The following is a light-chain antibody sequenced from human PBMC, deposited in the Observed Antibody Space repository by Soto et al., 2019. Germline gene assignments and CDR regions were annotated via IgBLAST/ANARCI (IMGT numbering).Light chain of an antibody. CDR2: AAS. CDR3: QQYNSYSYT. CDR1: QGISNF. Sequence: DIQLTQSPSFLSASVGDRVTITCRARQGISNFLAWYQQKPGKAPKLLIYAASTLQSGVPSRFSGSGSGTEFTLTISSLQPDDFATYYCQQYNSYSYTFGQGTKLEIK. V-gene: IGKV1-9*01. J-gene: IGKJ2*01.